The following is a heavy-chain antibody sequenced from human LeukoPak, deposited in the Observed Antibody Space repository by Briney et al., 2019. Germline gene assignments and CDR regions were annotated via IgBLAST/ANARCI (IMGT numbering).Heavy chain of an antibody. CDR1: GDSVSSNSAA. Sequence: SQTLSLTCAISGDSVSSNSAAWIWIRQSPSRGLEWLGRTYYRSKRYTEYAVSVKSRITINPDTSKNQFSLQPSSVNPEDTAVYYCARLGSGSNYWGQGTLVTVSS. V-gene: IGHV6-1*01. CDR2: TYYRSKRYT. D-gene: IGHD3-10*01. CDR3: ARLGSGSNY. J-gene: IGHJ4*02.